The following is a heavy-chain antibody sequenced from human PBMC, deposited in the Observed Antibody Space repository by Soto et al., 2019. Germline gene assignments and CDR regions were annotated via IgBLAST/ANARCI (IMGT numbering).Heavy chain of an antibody. CDR1: GYTFTSYY. V-gene: IGHV1-46*01. D-gene: IGHD3-10*01. CDR3: ARSMVRGVISDY. CDR2: INPSGGST. Sequence: QVQLVQSGAEVKKPGASVKVSCKASGYTFTSYYMHWVRQAPGQGLEWMGIINPSGGSTSYAQKFQGRVTMTRDTSTNTVYMELSSLRSEDTAVYYCARSMVRGVISDYWGQGTLVTVSS. J-gene: IGHJ4*02.